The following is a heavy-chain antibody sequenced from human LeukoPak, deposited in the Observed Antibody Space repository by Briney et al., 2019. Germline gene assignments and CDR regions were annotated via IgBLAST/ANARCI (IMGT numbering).Heavy chain of an antibody. D-gene: IGHD3-22*01. V-gene: IGHV4-39*07. CDR3: ARERYYYDSSGYYRAFDI. CDR1: GGSISSSSYY. CDR2: IYYSGST. Sequence: SETLSLTCTVSGGSISSSSYYWGWIRQPPVKGLEWIGSIYYSGSTYYNPSLKSRVTISVDTSKNQFSLKLSSVTAADTAVYYCARERYYYDSSGYYRAFDIWGQGTMVTVSS. J-gene: IGHJ3*02.